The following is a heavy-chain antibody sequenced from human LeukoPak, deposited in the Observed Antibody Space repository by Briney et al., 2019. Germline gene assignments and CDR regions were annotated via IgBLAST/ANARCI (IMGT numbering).Heavy chain of an antibody. V-gene: IGHV3-30*02. J-gene: IGHJ4*02. Sequence: GGSLRLSCAASGFTFSSYGMHWVRQAPGKGLEWVAFIRYDGSNKYYADSVKGRFTISRDNSKNTLYLQMNSLRAEDTAVYYCARGRSSGWSFDYWGQGTLVTVSS. CDR3: ARGRSSGWSFDY. D-gene: IGHD6-19*01. CDR1: GFTFSSYG. CDR2: IRYDGSNK.